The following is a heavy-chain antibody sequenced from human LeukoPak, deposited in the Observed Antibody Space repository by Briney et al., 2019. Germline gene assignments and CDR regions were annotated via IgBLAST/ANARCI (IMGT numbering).Heavy chain of an antibody. Sequence: KPSETLSLTCAVSGYSISSGYYWGWIRQPLGKGLEWIGSIYHSGSTYYNPSLKSRVTISVDTSKNQFSLKLSSVTAADTAVYYCARHRYSSGQDYWGQGTLVTVSS. J-gene: IGHJ4*02. CDR1: GYSISSGYY. CDR2: IYHSGST. CDR3: ARHRYSSGQDY. D-gene: IGHD6-19*01. V-gene: IGHV4-38-2*01.